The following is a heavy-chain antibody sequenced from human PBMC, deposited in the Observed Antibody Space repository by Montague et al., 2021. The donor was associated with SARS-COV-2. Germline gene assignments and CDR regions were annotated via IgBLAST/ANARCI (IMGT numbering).Heavy chain of an antibody. D-gene: IGHD2-15*01. CDR3: ARRSLGYCSGGSCYSAFDP. V-gene: IGHV4-59*01. J-gene: IGHJ5*02. CDR1: GGSISSYY. Sequence: SETLSLTCTVSGGSISSYYWSWIRQPPGKGLEWIGYIYYSGSTNYNPSLKSRVTISVDTSKNQFSLELSSVTAADTAVYYCARRSLGYCSGGSCYSAFDPWGQGTLVTVSS. CDR2: IYYSGST.